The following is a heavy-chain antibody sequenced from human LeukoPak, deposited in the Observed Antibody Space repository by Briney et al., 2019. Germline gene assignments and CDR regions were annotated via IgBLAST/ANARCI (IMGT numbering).Heavy chain of an antibody. CDR2: IIPIFGTA. D-gene: IGHD2-15*01. V-gene: IGHV1-69*13. J-gene: IGHJ4*02. CDR1: GGTFSSYA. Sequence: ASVKVSCKASGGTFSSYAISWVRQAPGQGLEWMGGIIPIFGTANYAQKFQGRVTITADESTSTAYMELSSLRSEDTAVYYCARSRGMGYCSGGSCYSIGPTPFDYWGQGTLVTVSS. CDR3: ARSRGMGYCSGGSCYSIGPTPFDY.